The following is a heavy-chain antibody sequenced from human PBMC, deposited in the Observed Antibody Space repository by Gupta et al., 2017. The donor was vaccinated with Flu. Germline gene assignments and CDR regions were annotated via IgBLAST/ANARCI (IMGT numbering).Heavy chain of an antibody. V-gene: IGHV1-46*01. CDR2: INPSGGST. J-gene: IGHJ4*02. CDR1: GYTFTSYY. CDR3: ARAYYDSSGDYPTGLGDLDY. Sequence: QVQLVQSGAEVKKPGASVKVSCKASGYTFTSYYMHWVRQAPGQGLEWMGIINPSGGSTSYAQKLQGRVTMTRDTSTSTVYMERSRLRSEETAVYYCARAYYDSSGDYPTGLGDLDYWGQGTLVTVSS. D-gene: IGHD3-22*01.